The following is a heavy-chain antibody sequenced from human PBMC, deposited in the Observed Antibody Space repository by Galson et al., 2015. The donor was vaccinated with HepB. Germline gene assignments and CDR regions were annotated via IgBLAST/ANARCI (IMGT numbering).Heavy chain of an antibody. CDR3: ARSQGYWDIVVVPAATGPFDY. V-gene: IGHV1-69*13. CDR2: IIPIFGTA. Sequence: SVKVSCKASGGTFSSYAISWVRQAPGQGLEWMGGIIPIFGTANYARKFQGRVTITADESTSTAYMELSSLRSEDTAVYYCARSQGYWDIVVVPAATGPFDYWGQGTLVTVSS. D-gene: IGHD2-2*01. CDR1: GGTFSSYA. J-gene: IGHJ4*02.